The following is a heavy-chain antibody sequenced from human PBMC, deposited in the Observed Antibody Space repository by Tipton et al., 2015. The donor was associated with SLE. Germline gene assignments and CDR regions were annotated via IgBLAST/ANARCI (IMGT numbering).Heavy chain of an antibody. CDR3: ASDGVWNPI. J-gene: IGHJ3*02. CDR1: GGSISSSSYF. V-gene: IGHV4-39*07. D-gene: IGHD1-1*01. Sequence: TLSLTCTVSGGSISSSSYFWGWIRQPPGKGLEWIGSIYYSGNTYYNPSLKSRVTISVDTSKNQFSLKLSSVTAADTAVHYCASDGVWNPIWGQGTMVTVSS. CDR2: IYYSGNT.